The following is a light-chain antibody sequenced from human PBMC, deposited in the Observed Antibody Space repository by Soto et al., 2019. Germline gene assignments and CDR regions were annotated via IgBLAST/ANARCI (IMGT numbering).Light chain of an antibody. J-gene: IGKJ1*01. Sequence: DIQMTQSRSTLSGSVGDRVTITCRASQSISTWLAWYQQKPGKAPKLLIFDASTLQSGVPSRFSGSGSGTEFTLTISSLQPDDFATYYCQQYNTFSTFGQGTKVDIK. V-gene: IGKV1-5*01. CDR2: DAS. CDR3: QQYNTFST. CDR1: QSISTW.